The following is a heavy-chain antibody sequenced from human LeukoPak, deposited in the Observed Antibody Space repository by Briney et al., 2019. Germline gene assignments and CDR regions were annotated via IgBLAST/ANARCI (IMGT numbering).Heavy chain of an antibody. J-gene: IGHJ6*02. Sequence: TGGSLRLSCAASGFTFSSYWMHWVRQAPGKGLVWVSRINSDGSSTSYADSVKGRFTISRDNAKNTLYLQMNSLRAEDTAVYYCARGRVVVVPAAMSHLDGMDVWGQGTTVTVSS. CDR3: ARGRVVVVPAAMSHLDGMDV. V-gene: IGHV3-74*01. CDR2: INSDGSST. CDR1: GFTFSSYW. D-gene: IGHD2-2*01.